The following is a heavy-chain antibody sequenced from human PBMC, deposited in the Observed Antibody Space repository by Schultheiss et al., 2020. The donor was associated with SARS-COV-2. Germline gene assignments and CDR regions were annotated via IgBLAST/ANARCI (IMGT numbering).Heavy chain of an antibody. CDR3: AKDTERTSFDY. CDR1: GFTFSSYS. V-gene: IGHV3-48*01. Sequence: GGSLRLSCAASGFTFSSYSMNWVRQAPGKGLEWVSYISSSSSTIYYADSVKGRFTISRDNSKNTLYLQMNSLRAEDTAVYYCAKDTERTSFDYWGQGTLVTVSS. D-gene: IGHD2-2*01. J-gene: IGHJ4*02. CDR2: ISSSSSTI.